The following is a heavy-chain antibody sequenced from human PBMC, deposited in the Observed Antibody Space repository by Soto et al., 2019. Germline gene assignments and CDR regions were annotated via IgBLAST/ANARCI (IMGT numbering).Heavy chain of an antibody. CDR2: IYHSGST. CDR1: GGSISSSSYY. J-gene: IGHJ5*02. V-gene: IGHV4-39*07. CDR3: ARGGHMTTVTTRVGHWFDP. Sequence: KPSETLSLTCTVSGGSISSSSYYWGWIRQPPGKGLEWIGSIYHSGSTYYNPSLKSRVTISVDRSKNQFSLKLSSVTAADTAVYYCARGGHMTTVTTRVGHWFDPWGQGTLVTVSS. D-gene: IGHD4-4*01.